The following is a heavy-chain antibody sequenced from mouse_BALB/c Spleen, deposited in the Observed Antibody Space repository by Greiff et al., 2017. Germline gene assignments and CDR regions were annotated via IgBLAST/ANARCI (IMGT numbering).Heavy chain of an antibody. D-gene: IGHD2-4*01. CDR2: IDPETGGT. V-gene: IGHV1-15*01. CDR3: TRGTTMIIGFAY. J-gene: IGHJ3*01. Sequence: QVQLQQSGAELVRPGASVTLSCKASGYTFTDYEMHWVKQTPVHGLEWIGAIDPETGGTAYNQKFKGKATLTADKSSSTAYMELRSLTSEDSAVYYCTRGTTMIIGFAYWGQGTLVTVSA. CDR1: GYTFTDYE.